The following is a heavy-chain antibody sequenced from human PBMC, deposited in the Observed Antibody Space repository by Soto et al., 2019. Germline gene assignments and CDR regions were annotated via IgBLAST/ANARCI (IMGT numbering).Heavy chain of an antibody. CDR3: AKALGELSPESYDY. D-gene: IGHD3-16*02. Sequence: QVQLVESGGGVVQPGRSLRLSCAASGFTFSSYAMHWVRQAPGKGLEWVAVISYDGSDKYYADSVKGRFTISRDNSKNPLKLQMNRLRADDTAVYYCAKALGELSPESYDYWGQGTLITVSS. CDR2: ISYDGSDK. J-gene: IGHJ4*02. V-gene: IGHV3-30*18. CDR1: GFTFSSYA.